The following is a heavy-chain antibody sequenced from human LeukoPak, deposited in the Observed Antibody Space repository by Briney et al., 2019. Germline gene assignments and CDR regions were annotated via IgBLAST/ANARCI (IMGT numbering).Heavy chain of an antibody. CDR3: ARAKVRLWPYYYYYHYMDV. CDR1: GVSISSSNW. CDR2: IYHSGST. V-gene: IGHV4-4*02. Sequence: PSETLSLTCPVSGVSISSSNWWSWDRQPPGKGLEWIGEIYHSGSTNYNPSLKSRVTISVDKSKNQFSLKLSSVTAADTAVYYCARAKVRLWPYYYYYHYMDVWGKGTMVTVSS. D-gene: IGHD5-18*01. J-gene: IGHJ6*03.